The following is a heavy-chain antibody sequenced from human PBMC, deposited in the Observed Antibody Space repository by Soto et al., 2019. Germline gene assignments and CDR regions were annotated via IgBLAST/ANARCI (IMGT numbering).Heavy chain of an antibody. Sequence: PGGSLRLSCAASGFTFSSYSMNWVRQAPGKGLEWVSYISSSSSTIYYADSVKGRFTISRDNAKNSLYLQMNNLRAEDTAVYYCARDFHDSSGYYTIDYWGQGTLVTVSS. J-gene: IGHJ4*02. D-gene: IGHD3-22*01. V-gene: IGHV3-48*01. CDR1: GFTFSSYS. CDR2: ISSSSSTI. CDR3: ARDFHDSSGYYTIDY.